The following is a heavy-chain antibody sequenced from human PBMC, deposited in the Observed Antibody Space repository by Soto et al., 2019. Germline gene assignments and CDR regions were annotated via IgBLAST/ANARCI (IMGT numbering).Heavy chain of an antibody. D-gene: IGHD3-16*01. CDR1: GYTFTSHD. CDR3: ASDMSTP. V-gene: IGHV1-8*01. J-gene: IGHJ5*01. CDR2: MNPNSGHT. Sequence: QVQLVQSGAEVNKPRASVQVSCKASGYTFTSHDINWMRQTTGQGLEWMGWMNPNSGHTNSAQKSQGRDTMTRDTSINTDYRELSNLRPEDTAIYYCASDMSTPWGPGTLVTVSS.